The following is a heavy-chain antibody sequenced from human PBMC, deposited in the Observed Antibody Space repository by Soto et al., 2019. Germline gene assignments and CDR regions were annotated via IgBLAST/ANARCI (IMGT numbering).Heavy chain of an antibody. CDR2: IIPIFGTA. D-gene: IGHD6-19*01. CDR1: GGTFSSYA. Sequence: SVKVSCKASGGTFSSYAISWVRQAPGQGLEWMGGIIPIFGTANYAQKFQGRVTITADESTSTAYMELSSLRSEDTAVYYCAGSPVAGTFWFDPWGQGTLVTVSS. J-gene: IGHJ5*02. V-gene: IGHV1-69*13. CDR3: AGSPVAGTFWFDP.